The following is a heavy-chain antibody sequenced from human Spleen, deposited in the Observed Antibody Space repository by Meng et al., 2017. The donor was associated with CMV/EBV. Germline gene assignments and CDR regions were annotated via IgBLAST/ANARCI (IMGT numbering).Heavy chain of an antibody. CDR2: LLYDGSQK. Sequence: GGSLRLSFAASGFTFSSYGMHWVRQAPGKGLEWVAFLLYDGSQKYYADSVKGRFTISRDNSKNTLYLQMNSLRAEDTAVYYCAKISDFWSGSDVWAKGPRSPSP. V-gene: IGHV3-30*02. CDR3: AKISDFWSGSDV. CDR1: GFTFSSYG. D-gene: IGHD3-3*01. J-gene: IGHJ6*02.